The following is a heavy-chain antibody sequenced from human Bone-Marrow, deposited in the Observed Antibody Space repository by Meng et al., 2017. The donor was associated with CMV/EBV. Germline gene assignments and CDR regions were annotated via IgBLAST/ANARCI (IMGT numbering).Heavy chain of an antibody. CDR1: GFTFGSNW. Sequence: GGSLRLSCAASGFTFGSNWMHWVRQAPGKGLVWVSRIYSDGSSASYADSVKGRFTISRDNAKDTLYLQMSSLRAEDTAVYYCASGLLPAAISMDVWGQGTTVTVS. J-gene: IGHJ6*02. CDR2: IYSDGSSA. D-gene: IGHD2-2*01. CDR3: ASGLLPAAISMDV. V-gene: IGHV3-74*01.